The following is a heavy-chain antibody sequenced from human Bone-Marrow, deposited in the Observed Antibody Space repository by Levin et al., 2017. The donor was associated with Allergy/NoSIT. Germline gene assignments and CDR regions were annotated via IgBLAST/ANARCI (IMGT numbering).Heavy chain of an antibody. J-gene: IGHJ4*02. CDR2: ASGSGVNT. Sequence: LSLTCAASGFTFRNSAMSWVRQAPGKGLEWVSAASGSGVNTYYADSVKGRFTISKDNSKNTLDLQMSSLRVDDTALYYCAKDRGLGGGSVFDYWGQGILVAVSS. CDR3: AKDRGLGGGSVFDY. D-gene: IGHD4-23*01. CDR1: GFTFRNSA. V-gene: IGHV3-23*01.